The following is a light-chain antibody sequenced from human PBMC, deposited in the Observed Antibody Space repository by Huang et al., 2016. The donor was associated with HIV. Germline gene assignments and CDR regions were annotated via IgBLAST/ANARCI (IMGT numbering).Light chain of an antibody. CDR1: ESITNY. J-gene: IGKJ1*01. V-gene: IGKV1-39*01. CDR2: SAS. CDR3: QQSYRTPRT. Sequence: DIQMTQSPSSLSAAVGDRVTITCRASESITNYLNCYQQKPGEAPKLLIYSASSLQSGVPSRFSGSGSGTDFTLTISSLQPEDFSTYFCQQSYRTPRTFGQGTKVDIK.